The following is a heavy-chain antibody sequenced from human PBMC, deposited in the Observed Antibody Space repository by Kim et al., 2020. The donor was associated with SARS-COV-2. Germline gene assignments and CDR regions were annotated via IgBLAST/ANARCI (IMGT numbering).Heavy chain of an antibody. V-gene: IGHV4-34*01. CDR1: GGSFSGYY. D-gene: IGHD6-13*01. J-gene: IGHJ5*02. Sequence: SETLSLTCAVYGGSFSGYYWSWIRQPPGKGLEWIGEINHSGSTNYNPSLKSRVTISVDTSKNQFSLKLSSVTAADTAVYYCARVQGAPRGSVPPQQLFGGKRGTKNWFDPWGQGTLVTVSS. CDR2: INHSGST. CDR3: ARVQGAPRGSVPPQQLFGGKRGTKNWFDP.